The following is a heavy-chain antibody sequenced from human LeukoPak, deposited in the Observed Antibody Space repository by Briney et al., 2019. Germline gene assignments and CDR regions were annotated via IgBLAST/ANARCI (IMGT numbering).Heavy chain of an antibody. D-gene: IGHD5-24*01. CDR2: ISSTSTNT. CDR3: ATENVDMATIVY. Sequence: GGSLRLSCAASGFTFSDSYMSWIRQSPGKGLEWISYISSTSTNTNYAGSVKGRFTISRDNAKNSLYLQMNSLRAEDTAVYYCATENVDMATIVYWGQGTLVTVSS. V-gene: IGHV3-11*03. CDR1: GFTFSDSY. J-gene: IGHJ4*02.